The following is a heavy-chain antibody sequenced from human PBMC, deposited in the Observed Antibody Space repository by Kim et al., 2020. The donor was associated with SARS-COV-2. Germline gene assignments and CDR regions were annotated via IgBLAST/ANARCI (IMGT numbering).Heavy chain of an antibody. J-gene: IGHJ4*02. Sequence: ASVKVSCKASGYTFTSYAMNWVRQAPGQGLEWMGWINTNTGNPTYAQGLTGRFVFSLDTSVSTAYLQISSLKAEDTAVYYCARGESSGGILTGYYWGQGTLVAVSS. CDR1: GYTFTSYA. D-gene: IGHD3-9*01. V-gene: IGHV7-4-1*02. CDR3: ARGESSGGILTGYY. CDR2: INTNTGNP.